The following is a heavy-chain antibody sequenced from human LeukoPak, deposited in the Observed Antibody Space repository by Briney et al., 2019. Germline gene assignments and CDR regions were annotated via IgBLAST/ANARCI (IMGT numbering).Heavy chain of an antibody. Sequence: GGSLRLSCAASGFTFSSYAMSWVRQAPGKGLEWVSAISGSGGSTYYADSVKGRFTISRDNSKNTLYLQMNSLRVGDTAVYYCVKDLHSGWSFDYWGQGILVTVSS. D-gene: IGHD6-19*01. CDR1: GFTFSSYA. V-gene: IGHV3-23*01. J-gene: IGHJ4*02. CDR3: VKDLHSGWSFDY. CDR2: ISGSGGST.